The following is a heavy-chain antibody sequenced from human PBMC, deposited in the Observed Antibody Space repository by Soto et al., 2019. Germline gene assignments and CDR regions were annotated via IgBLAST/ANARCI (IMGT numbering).Heavy chain of an antibody. Sequence: PGGSLRLLCAASGFTCNKYDMSWVRKAPGKGREWVSGISSSGGNPSSGDSVQCRFCIYRDNSKNPLYLHMNNLRADAAAVFFCATGPDMWSSYGYYCGMYVWGQGSKVIV. CDR3: ATGPDMWSSYGYYCGMYV. CDR1: GFTCNKYD. J-gene: IGHJ6*02. V-gene: IGHV3-23*01. CDR2: ISSSGGNP. D-gene: IGHD3-3*01.